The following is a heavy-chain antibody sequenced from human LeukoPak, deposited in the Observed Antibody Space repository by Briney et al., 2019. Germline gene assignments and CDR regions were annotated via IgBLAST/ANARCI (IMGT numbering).Heavy chain of an antibody. Sequence: SVKVSCKASGGTFSSYAISWVRQAPGQGLEWMGRIIPILGIANYAQKFQGRVTMTRNTSISTAYMELSSLRSEDTAVYYCARGCFGAFDIWGQGTMVTVSS. V-gene: IGHV1-69*04. J-gene: IGHJ3*02. CDR3: ARGCFGAFDI. D-gene: IGHD3-10*01. CDR1: GGTFSSYA. CDR2: IIPILGIA.